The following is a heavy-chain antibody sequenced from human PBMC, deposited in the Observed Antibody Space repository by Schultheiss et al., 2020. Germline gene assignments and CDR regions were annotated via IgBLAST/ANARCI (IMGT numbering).Heavy chain of an antibody. Sequence: GGSLRLSCAASGFTFSSYDMHWVRQATGKGLEWVSSISSSSSYIYYADSVKGRFTISRDNSKNTLYLQMNSLRAEDTAVYYCARADCSSTSCYGDYWGQGTLVTVSS. J-gene: IGHJ4*02. CDR3: ARADCSSTSCYGDY. V-gene: IGHV3-21*01. D-gene: IGHD2-2*01. CDR1: GFTFSSYD. CDR2: ISSSSSYI.